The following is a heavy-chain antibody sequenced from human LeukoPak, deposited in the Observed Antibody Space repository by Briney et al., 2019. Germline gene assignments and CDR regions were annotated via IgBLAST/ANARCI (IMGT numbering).Heavy chain of an antibody. CDR1: GGTFSSYA. V-gene: IGHV1-69*05. Sequence: ASVKVSYKASGGTFSSYAISWVRQAPGQGLEWMGGIIPIFGTANYAQKFQSRVTITTDESTSTAYMELSSLRSEDTAVYYCARAPMVRGVIKYYFDYWGQGTLVTVSS. CDR2: IIPIFGTA. CDR3: ARAPMVRGVIKYYFDY. J-gene: IGHJ4*02. D-gene: IGHD3-10*01.